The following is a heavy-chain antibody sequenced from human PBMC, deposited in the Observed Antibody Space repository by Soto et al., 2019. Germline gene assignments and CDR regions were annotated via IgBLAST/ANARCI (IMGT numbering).Heavy chain of an antibody. CDR1: GGSVSSGSYY. CDR2: IYYTGST. V-gene: IGHV4-61*01. J-gene: IGHJ4*02. CDR3: AKGTTVVIFFDY. D-gene: IGHD4-17*01. Sequence: QVQLQESGPGLVKPSETLSLTCTVSGGSVSSGSYYWSWIRPPPGKGLEWIGYIYYTGSTNHNPPLKSRVTISVDTSKNQFSLKLSSVTAADTAVYYCAKGTTVVIFFDYWGQGTLVTVSS.